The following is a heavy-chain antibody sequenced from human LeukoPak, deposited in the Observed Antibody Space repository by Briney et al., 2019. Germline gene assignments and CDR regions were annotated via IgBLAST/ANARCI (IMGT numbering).Heavy chain of an antibody. J-gene: IGHJ6*03. CDR3: AKGGDGYNYYMDV. Sequence: GGSLRLSCAASGFTFSSYWMHWVRQAPGKGLVWVSRINSDGSSTSYADSVKGRFTISRGNAKNSLYLQMNSLRAEDMALYYCAKGGDGYNYYMDVWGKGTTVTVSS. CDR1: GFTFSSYW. D-gene: IGHD5-24*01. CDR2: INSDGSST. V-gene: IGHV3-74*01.